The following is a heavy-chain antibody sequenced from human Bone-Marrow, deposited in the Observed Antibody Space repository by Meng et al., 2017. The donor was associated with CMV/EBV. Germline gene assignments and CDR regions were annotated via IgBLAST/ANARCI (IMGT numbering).Heavy chain of an antibody. V-gene: IGHV1-69*05. J-gene: IGHJ6*02. CDR2: IIPIFGTA. CDR1: GGTFSSYA. CDR3: IIESSSSSPDYYYGMDV. Sequence: SVKVSCKASGGTFSSYAISWVRQAPGQGLEWMGGIIPIFGTANYAQEFQGRVTITTDDSTSTAYMELSSLRSEDTAVYYCIIESSSSSPDYYYGMDVWGQGTTVTVSS. D-gene: IGHD6-6*01.